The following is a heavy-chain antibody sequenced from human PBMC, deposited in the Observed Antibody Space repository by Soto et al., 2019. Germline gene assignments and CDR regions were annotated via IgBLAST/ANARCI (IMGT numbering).Heavy chain of an antibody. CDR2: ISYDGSNK. CDR1: GFTFSSYA. V-gene: IGHV3-30-3*01. J-gene: IGHJ6*02. D-gene: IGHD5-12*01. Sequence: QVQLVESGGGVVQPGRSLRLSCAASGFTFSSYAMHWVRQAPGKGLEWVAVISYDGSNKYYADSVTGLFTISRDNSKNTLYLQMNSLRAEDTAVYYCARDYYRFNSGYGFSMDVWGQGTTVTVSS. CDR3: ARDYYRFNSGYGFSMDV.